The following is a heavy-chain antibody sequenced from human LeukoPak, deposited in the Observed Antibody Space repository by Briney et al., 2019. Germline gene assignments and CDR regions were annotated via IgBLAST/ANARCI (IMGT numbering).Heavy chain of an antibody. Sequence: KTSETLSLTCAVYGGSFSGYYWSWIRQPPGKGLEWIGEINHSGSTNYNPSLKSRVTISVDTSKNQFSLKLSSVTAADTAVYYCARGRNSPEPKQWLVRKSDRSLDYWGQGALVTVSS. J-gene: IGHJ4*02. V-gene: IGHV4-34*01. CDR3: ARGRNSPEPKQWLVRKSDRSLDY. CDR1: GGSFSGYY. CDR2: INHSGST. D-gene: IGHD6-19*01.